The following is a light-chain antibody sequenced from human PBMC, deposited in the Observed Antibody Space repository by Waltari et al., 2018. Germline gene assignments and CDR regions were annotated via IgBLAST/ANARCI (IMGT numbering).Light chain of an antibody. Sequence: QSALTQPASVSGSPGQSITIYCTGTSSDVGSSNYVPWYQQHPCKPPKLILYDVGNRPSGVSNRFSGSKSGNTASLTISGLQAEDEAHYYCASYMSSSSLELFGGGTSLTVL. J-gene: IGLJ2*01. CDR2: DVG. CDR3: ASYMSSSSLEL. CDR1: SSDVGSSNY. V-gene: IGLV2-14*03.